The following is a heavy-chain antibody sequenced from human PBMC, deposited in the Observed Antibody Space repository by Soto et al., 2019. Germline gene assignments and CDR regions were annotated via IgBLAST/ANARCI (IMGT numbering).Heavy chain of an antibody. CDR3: ARGPGGPDGPGDY. CDR1: GYTFTSYA. CDR2: INAGNGNT. J-gene: IGHJ4*02. V-gene: IGHV1-3*01. D-gene: IGHD2-15*01. Sequence: QVQLVQSGAEVKKPGASVKVSCRASGYTFTSYAMHWVRQAPGQRLEWMGWINAGNGNTKYSQKFQGRVTITRDTSASTAYMELSSLRSEDTAVYYCARGPGGPDGPGDYWGQGTLVTVSS.